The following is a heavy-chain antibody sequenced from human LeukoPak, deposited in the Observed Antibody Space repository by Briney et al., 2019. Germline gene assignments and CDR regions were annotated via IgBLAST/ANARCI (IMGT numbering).Heavy chain of an antibody. D-gene: IGHD5-18*01. V-gene: IGHV3-30*04. J-gene: IGHJ4*02. CDR2: ISYDGNKK. CDR1: GFPFSNYP. Sequence: GGSLRLSCAASGFPFSNYPMYWVRQAPGKGLEWVATISYDGNKKYHADSVKGRFTISRDDSKNTLSLQMNGLRVEDTAVYYCARDRGYSYIDYWGQGTLVTVSS. CDR3: ARDRGYSYIDY.